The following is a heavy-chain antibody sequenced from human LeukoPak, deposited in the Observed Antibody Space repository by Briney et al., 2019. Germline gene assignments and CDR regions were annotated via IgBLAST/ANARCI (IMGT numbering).Heavy chain of an antibody. V-gene: IGHV1-2*02. Sequence: GASVKVSCKASGYTFTSYGISWVRQAPGQGLEWMGWINPNSGGTNYAQRFQGRVTMTRDTSISTAYMELSRLRSDDTAVYYCARGNRDLRGYSGYDYGPYYYYYMDVWGKGTTVTVSS. CDR3: ARGNRDLRGYSGYDYGPYYYYYMDV. D-gene: IGHD5-12*01. CDR2: INPNSGGT. J-gene: IGHJ6*03. CDR1: GYTFTSYG.